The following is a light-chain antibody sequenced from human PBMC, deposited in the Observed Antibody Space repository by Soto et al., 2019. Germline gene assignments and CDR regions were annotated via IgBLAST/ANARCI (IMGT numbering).Light chain of an antibody. CDR2: KAS. J-gene: IGKJ1*01. CDR3: QQYNSYWT. CDR1: QSINNW. V-gene: IGKV1-5*03. Sequence: DIQMTQSPSTLSASVGERVTITCRASQSINNWLAWYQQKPGKAPKRLIYKASSLERGVPSRFSGSGSGTEFTLTISSLQPDDFATYYCQQYNSYWTFGQGTKVEIK.